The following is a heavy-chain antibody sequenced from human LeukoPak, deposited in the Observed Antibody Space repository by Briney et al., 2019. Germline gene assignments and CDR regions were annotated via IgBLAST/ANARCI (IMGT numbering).Heavy chain of an antibody. V-gene: IGHV3-11*04. J-gene: IGHJ4*02. Sequence: GGSLRLSCAASGFTFSDYYMSWIRQAPGKGLEWVSYISSSGTTIYYADSVKGRFSISRENAKNSLYLQMNSLRAEDTAVYYCARIYSSGIDYWGQGTLVTVSS. CDR3: ARIYSSGIDY. CDR2: ISSSGTTI. D-gene: IGHD6-19*01. CDR1: GFTFSDYY.